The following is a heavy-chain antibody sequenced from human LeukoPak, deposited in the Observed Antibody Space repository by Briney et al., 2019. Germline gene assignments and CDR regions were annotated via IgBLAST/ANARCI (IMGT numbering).Heavy chain of an antibody. CDR3: ARRSGSYDY. Sequence: GGSLRLSCAVSGFIFDDYAMHWVRQAPGKGLEWVSSISGRGDYMYYADSVKGRFTISRDNAKNSLFLQMNSLRADDTAVYYCARRSGSYDYWGQGTLVIVSS. J-gene: IGHJ4*02. CDR1: GFIFDDYA. V-gene: IGHV3-21*01. CDR2: ISGRGDYM. D-gene: IGHD1-26*01.